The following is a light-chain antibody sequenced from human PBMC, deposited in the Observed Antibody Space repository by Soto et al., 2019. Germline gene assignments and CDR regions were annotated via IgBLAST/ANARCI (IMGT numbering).Light chain of an antibody. CDR1: QSINSF. CDR3: QQSYNTPWT. V-gene: IGKV1-39*01. Sequence: DIRVTQSPSSLSASVGDRVTITCRASQSINSFLNWYQQKPGKAPNLLIYAASSLHNGVPSRFSGSGSGTDFTLTINSLQPEDFATYYCQQSYNTPWTFGQGTKVEVK. J-gene: IGKJ1*01. CDR2: AAS.